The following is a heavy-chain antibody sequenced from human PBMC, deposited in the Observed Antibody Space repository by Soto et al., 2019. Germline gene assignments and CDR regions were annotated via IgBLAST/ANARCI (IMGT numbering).Heavy chain of an antibody. CDR3: ARDLSREHGDYVGNWFDP. V-gene: IGHV4-59*01. D-gene: IGHD4-17*01. CDR2: IYYSGST. J-gene: IGHJ5*02. CDR1: GGSISSYY. Sequence: QVQLQESGPGLVKPSETLSLTCTVSGGSISSYYWSWIRQPPGKGLEWFGYIYYSGSTNYNPSLKSRVTISVDTSKNQFSLKLSSVTAADTAVYYCARDLSREHGDYVGNWFDPWGQGTLVTVSS.